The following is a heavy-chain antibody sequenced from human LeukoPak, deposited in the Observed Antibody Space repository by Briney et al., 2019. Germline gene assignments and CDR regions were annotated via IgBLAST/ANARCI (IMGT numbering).Heavy chain of an antibody. CDR3: ARDSSSSGRFDY. V-gene: IGHV3-66*02. D-gene: IGHD6-6*01. J-gene: IGHJ4*02. Sequence: GGSLRLSCAASGFTVSSNYMSWVHQAPGKGLEWVSVIYSGGSTYYADSVKGRFTISRDNSKNTLYLQMNSLRAEDTAVYYCARDSSSSGRFDYWGQGTLVTVSS. CDR1: GFTVSSNY. CDR2: IYSGGST.